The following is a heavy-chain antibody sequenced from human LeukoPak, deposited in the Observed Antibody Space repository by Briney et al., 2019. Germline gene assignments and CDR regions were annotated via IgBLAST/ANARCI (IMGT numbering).Heavy chain of an antibody. J-gene: IGHJ4*02. CDR2: IRSKAYGCTT. D-gene: IGHD2-15*01. V-gene: IGHV3-49*03. CDR3: TREAGPYCSGGSCYSPAYYFDY. Sequence: PGGSLRLSCTASGFTFGDYAMSWFRQAPGKGLEWVGFIRSKAYGCTTEYAASVKGRFTISRDDSKSIAYLQINSLKTEDTAVYYCTREAGPYCSGGSCYSPAYYFDYWGQGTLVTVSS. CDR1: GFTFGDYA.